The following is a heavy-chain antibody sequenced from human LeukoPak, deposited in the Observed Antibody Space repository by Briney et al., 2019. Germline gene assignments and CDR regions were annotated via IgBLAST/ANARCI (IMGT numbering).Heavy chain of an antibody. CDR3: ARVWSGCYYNVFDY. V-gene: IGHV1-8*02. J-gene: IGHJ4*02. D-gene: IGHD3-10*01. CDR2: MNPNSGNT. CDR1: GGTFSSYA. Sequence: RGASVKVSCKASGGTFSSYAISWVRQAPGQGLEWMGWMNPNSGNTGYAQKFQGRVTMTRNTSISTAYMELSSLRAEDTAVYYCARVWSGCYYNVFDYWGQGTLVTVSS.